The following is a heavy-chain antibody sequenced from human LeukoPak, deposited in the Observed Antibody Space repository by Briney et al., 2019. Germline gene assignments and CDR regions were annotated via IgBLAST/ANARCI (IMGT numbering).Heavy chain of an antibody. Sequence: SETLPLTCTVSGGSISSYYWSWIRQPPGKGLEWIGYIYYSGSTNYNPSLKSRVTISVDTSKNQFSLKLSSVTAADTAVYYCARDPGLSTTVVTAGYYYYGMDVWGQGTTVTVSS. CDR1: GGSISSYY. CDR3: ARDPGLSTTVVTAGYYYYGMDV. V-gene: IGHV4-59*01. J-gene: IGHJ6*02. CDR2: IYYSGST. D-gene: IGHD4-23*01.